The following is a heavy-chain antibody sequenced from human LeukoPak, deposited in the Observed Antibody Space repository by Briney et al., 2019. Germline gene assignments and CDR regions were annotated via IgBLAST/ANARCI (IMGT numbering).Heavy chain of an antibody. J-gene: IGHJ5*02. CDR2: IYHSGST. CDR3: ARDVHSSGYYRVAYWFDP. Sequence: SETLSLTCTVSGYSISSGYYWGWIRQPPGKGLEWIGSIYHSGSTYYNPSLKSRVTISVDTSKNQFSLKLSSVTAADTAVYYCARDVHSSGYYRVAYWFDPWSQGTLVTVSS. CDR1: GYSISSGYY. D-gene: IGHD3-22*01. V-gene: IGHV4-38-2*02.